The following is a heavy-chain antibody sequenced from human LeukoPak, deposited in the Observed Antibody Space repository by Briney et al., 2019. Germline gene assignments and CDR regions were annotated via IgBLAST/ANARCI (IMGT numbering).Heavy chain of an antibody. CDR2: ISGSGGST. D-gene: IGHD6-19*01. Sequence: GGSLRLSCAASGFTFSSYAMSWVRQAPGKGLEWVSAISGSGGSTYYADSVKGRFTISRDNSKNTLYLQMNSLRAEDTAVYYCAREWLDYYYYGMDVWGQGTTVTVSS. CDR3: AREWLDYYYYGMDV. J-gene: IGHJ6*02. V-gene: IGHV3-23*01. CDR1: GFTFSSYA.